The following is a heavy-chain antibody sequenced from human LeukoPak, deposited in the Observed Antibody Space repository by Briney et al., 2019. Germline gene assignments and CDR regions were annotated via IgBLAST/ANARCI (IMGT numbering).Heavy chain of an antibody. CDR1: GYTFTSYG. V-gene: IGHV1-18*01. CDR3: ARVGITIFGVERHGDY. D-gene: IGHD3-3*01. Sequence: GASVKVSCKASGYTFTSYGISWVRQAPGQGLEWMGWISAYNGNTNYAQKLQGGVTMTTDTSTSTAYMELRSLRSDDTAVYYCARVGITIFGVERHGDYWGQGTLVTVSS. CDR2: ISAYNGNT. J-gene: IGHJ4*02.